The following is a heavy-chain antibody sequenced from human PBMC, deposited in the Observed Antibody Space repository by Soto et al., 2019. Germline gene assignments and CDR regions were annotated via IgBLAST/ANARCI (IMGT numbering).Heavy chain of an antibody. J-gene: IGHJ5*02. CDR1: GGSISSGGYY. D-gene: IGHD1-7*01. Sequence: SETLSLTCTVSGGSISSGGYYWSWIRQHPGKGLEWIGYIYYSGGTYYNPSLKSRVTISVDTSKNQFSLKLSFVTAADTAVYYCARKADWNYINWFDPWGQGTLVTVSS. V-gene: IGHV4-31*03. CDR2: IYYSGGT. CDR3: ARKADWNYINWFDP.